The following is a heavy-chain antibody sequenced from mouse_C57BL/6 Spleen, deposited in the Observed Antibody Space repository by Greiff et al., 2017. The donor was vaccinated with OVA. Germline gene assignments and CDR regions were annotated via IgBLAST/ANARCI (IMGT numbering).Heavy chain of an antibody. CDR1: GFSLTSYG. CDR3: AAIYYYGLYAMDY. CDR2: IWRGGST. V-gene: IGHV2-5*01. D-gene: IGHD1-1*01. Sequence: QVQLQQSGPGLVQPSQSLSITCTVSGFSLTSYGVHWVRQSPGKGLEWLGVIWRGGSTAYNAAFMSRLSITKDNSKSQVFFNMNSLQADDTAIYYCAAIYYYGLYAMDYWGQGTSVTVSS. J-gene: IGHJ4*01.